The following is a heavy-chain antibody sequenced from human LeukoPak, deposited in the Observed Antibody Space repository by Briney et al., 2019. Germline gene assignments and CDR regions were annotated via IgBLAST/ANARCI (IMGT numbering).Heavy chain of an antibody. D-gene: IGHD6-19*01. CDR2: IYYSGST. CDR3: ARQGGSGWQDFDC. Sequence: LSETLSLTCTVSGGSISSSSYYWGWIRQPPGKGLEWIGSIYYSGSTYYNPSLKSRVTISVDTSKNQFSLKLSSVTAADTAVYYCARQGGSGWQDFDCWGQGTLVTVSS. V-gene: IGHV4-39*01. J-gene: IGHJ4*02. CDR1: GGSISSSSYY.